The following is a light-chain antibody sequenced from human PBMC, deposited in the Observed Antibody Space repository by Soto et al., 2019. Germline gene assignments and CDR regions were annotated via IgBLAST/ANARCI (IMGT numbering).Light chain of an antibody. Sequence: EIVLTQSPATLSLSPGERATLSCRASQSVSSYLAWYQKKPGQAPRLLIYDASNRATGIPARFSGSGSGTDFPLTITSLEPEDFAVYYCQQRSNWAFGGGTKVEIK. CDR2: DAS. V-gene: IGKV3-11*01. CDR3: QQRSNWA. CDR1: QSVSSY. J-gene: IGKJ4*01.